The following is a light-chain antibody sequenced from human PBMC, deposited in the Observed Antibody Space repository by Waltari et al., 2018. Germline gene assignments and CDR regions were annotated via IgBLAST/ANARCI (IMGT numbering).Light chain of an antibody. Sequence: VLPQSPGTASLSPGERVTLSCRASQRVGSSSLAWYQQRPGQAPRLVIYRASRKATGIPYRFIGSVSGTDVSHTISRLDPEDFTVYGGQQQGTLPATFSQGTKVEIK. CDR3: QQQGTLPAT. V-gene: IGKV3-20*01. CDR2: RAS. CDR1: QRVGSSS. J-gene: IGKJ1*01.